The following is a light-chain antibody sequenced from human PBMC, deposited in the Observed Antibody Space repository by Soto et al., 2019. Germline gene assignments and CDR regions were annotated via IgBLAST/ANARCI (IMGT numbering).Light chain of an antibody. CDR2: GAS. CDR3: QQYGSSPPWT. Sequence: EIVLTQSPGTLSLSPGERATLSCRASQSVSSSYLAWYQQKPGQAPRLLIYGASTRATGIPARFSGSGSGTEFTLTISSLQSEDFAVYYCQQYGSSPPWTFGQGTKVDI. V-gene: IGKV3-20*01. CDR1: QSVSSSY. J-gene: IGKJ1*01.